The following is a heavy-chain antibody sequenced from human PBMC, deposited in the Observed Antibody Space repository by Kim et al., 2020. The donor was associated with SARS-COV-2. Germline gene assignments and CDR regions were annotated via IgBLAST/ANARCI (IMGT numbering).Heavy chain of an antibody. J-gene: IGHJ4*02. CDR3: AKDIEPKWFGELLSGYFDY. D-gene: IGHD3-10*01. V-gene: IGHV3-23*01. CDR1: GFTFSSYA. Sequence: GGSLRLSCAASGFTFSSYAMSWVRQAPGKGLEWVSAISGSGGSTYYADSVKGRFTISRDNSKNTLYLQMNSLRAEDTAVYYCAKDIEPKWFGELLSGYFDYWGQGTLVTVSS. CDR2: ISGSGGST.